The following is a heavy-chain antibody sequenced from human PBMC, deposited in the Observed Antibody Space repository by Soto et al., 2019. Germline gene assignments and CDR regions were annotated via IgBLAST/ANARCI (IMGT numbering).Heavy chain of an antibody. Sequence: GGSLRLSCASSGFTFSRYNMNWVRQAPGKGLEWVSYIGTSGSPIYYADSVKGRFTISRDNAKNSLYLQMDSLRAEDTAVYYCARDSGSYGSDVWGKGTTVTVSS. CDR1: GFTFSRYN. CDR2: IGTSGSPI. CDR3: ARDSGSYGSDV. J-gene: IGHJ6*04. V-gene: IGHV3-48*01.